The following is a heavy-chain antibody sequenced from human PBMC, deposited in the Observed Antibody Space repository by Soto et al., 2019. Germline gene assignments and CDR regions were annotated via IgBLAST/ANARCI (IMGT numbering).Heavy chain of an antibody. J-gene: IGHJ6*02. CDR2: ISYDGSNK. D-gene: IGHD3-22*01. CDR3: ARTPSVVYYGMDV. Sequence: QVQLVESGGGVVQPGRSLRLSCAASGFTFSSYAMHWVRQAPGKGLEWVAVISYDGSNKYYADSVKGRFTISRDNSKNTLYLQMNSLRAEDTAVYYCARTPSVVYYGMDVWGQGTTVTVSS. CDR1: GFTFSSYA. V-gene: IGHV3-30-3*01.